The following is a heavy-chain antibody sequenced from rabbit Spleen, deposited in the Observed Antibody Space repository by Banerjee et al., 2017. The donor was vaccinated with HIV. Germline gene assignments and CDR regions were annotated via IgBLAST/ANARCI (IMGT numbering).Heavy chain of an antibody. V-gene: IGHV1S40*01. J-gene: IGHJ4*01. Sequence: QSLEESGGGLVQPEGSLTLTCTASGFTLSSYDMCWVRQAPGKGLEWIGCIYNGNGNTYYASWAKGRFTISKTSSTTVTLQVSSLTDADTATYFCARGSATMTMVITGFYLNLWGPGTLVTVS. CDR3: ARGSATMTMVITGFYLNL. D-gene: IGHD2-1*01. CDR2: IYNGNGNT. CDR1: GFTLSSYD.